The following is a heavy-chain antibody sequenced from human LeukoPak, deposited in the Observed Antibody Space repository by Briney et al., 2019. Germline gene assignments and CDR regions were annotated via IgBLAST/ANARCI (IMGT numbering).Heavy chain of an antibody. CDR1: GDTLSRYA. CDR2: ITPFLGIA. J-gene: IGHJ4*02. D-gene: IGHD3-16*01. CDR3: AREACREVGLMWPRLGGQDCRYDH. V-gene: IGHV1-69*04. Sequence: SVKVSCKASGDTLSRYAINWVRQAPGQGPEWMGRITPFLGIANYPQKFQGRVTITADESTTTVYMELSSLRSEDTAVYYCAREACREVGLMWPRLGGQDCRYDHWGQGTLVTVSS.